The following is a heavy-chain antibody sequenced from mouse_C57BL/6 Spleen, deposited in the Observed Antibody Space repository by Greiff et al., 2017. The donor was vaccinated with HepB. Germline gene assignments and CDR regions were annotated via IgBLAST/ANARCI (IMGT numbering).Heavy chain of an antibody. CDR1: GYTFTSYW. Sequence: QVQLQQPGAELVRPGSSVKLSCKASGYTFTSYWMHWVKQRPIQGLEWIGNIDPSDSETHYNQKFKDKATLTVDKSSSTAYMQLSSLTSEDSAVYYCARSDWDNSFAYWGQGTLVTVSA. CDR3: ARSDWDNSFAY. D-gene: IGHD4-1*01. V-gene: IGHV1-52*01. J-gene: IGHJ3*01. CDR2: IDPSDSET.